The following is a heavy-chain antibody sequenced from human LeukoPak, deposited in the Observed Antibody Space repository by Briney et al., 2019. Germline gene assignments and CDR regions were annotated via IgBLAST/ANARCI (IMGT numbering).Heavy chain of an antibody. CDR2: ISYDGSNK. J-gene: IGHJ3*02. CDR3: ARWIWQLAHPGVFDI. V-gene: IGHV3-30-3*01. D-gene: IGHD6-6*01. Sequence: SGRSLRLSCAASGFTFSSYAMHWVRQAPGKGLEWVAVISYDGSNKYYADSVKGRFTISRDNSKNTLYLQMNSLRAEDTAVYYCARWIWQLAHPGVFDIWGQGTMVTVSS. CDR1: GFTFSSYA.